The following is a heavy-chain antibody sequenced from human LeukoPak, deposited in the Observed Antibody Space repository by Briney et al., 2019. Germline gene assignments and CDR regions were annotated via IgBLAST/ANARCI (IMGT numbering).Heavy chain of an antibody. Sequence: QPGGSLRLSCAASGFTFSSYWMSWVRQAPGKGPEWVAHIKQDASQEDHVDSVKGRFTISRDNAKNSLYLQMNSLRAEDTAVYYCARDKIVGATNFDYWGQGTLVTVSS. J-gene: IGHJ4*02. CDR1: GFTFSSYW. CDR2: IKQDASQE. CDR3: ARDKIVGATNFDY. V-gene: IGHV3-7*01. D-gene: IGHD1-26*01.